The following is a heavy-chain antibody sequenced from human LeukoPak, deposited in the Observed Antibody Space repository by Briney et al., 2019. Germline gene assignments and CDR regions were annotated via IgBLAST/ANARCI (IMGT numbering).Heavy chain of an antibody. D-gene: IGHD2-2*01. Sequence: GGPLRLSCAASGFTVSTKYMSWVRQAPGKGLEWVSLIYSSGTTYYADSVKGRFTNSRDNSKNSLYLQMNSLRAEDTAVYYCARVGGVPAAHFDYWGQGTLVTVSS. V-gene: IGHV3-53*01. CDR1: GFTVSTKY. CDR3: ARVGGVPAAHFDY. J-gene: IGHJ4*02. CDR2: IYSSGTT.